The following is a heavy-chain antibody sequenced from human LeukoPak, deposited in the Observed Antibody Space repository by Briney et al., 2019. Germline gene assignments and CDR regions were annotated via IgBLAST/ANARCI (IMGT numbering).Heavy chain of an antibody. Sequence: SETLSLTCTVSGGSISSYYWSWIRQPPGKGLEWIGYIYYSGSTNYNPSLKSRVTISVDTSKNQFSLKLSSVAAADTAVYYCARGGWGYDILTGYPSPLSPDVWGKGTTVTISS. CDR1: GGSISSYY. J-gene: IGHJ6*04. V-gene: IGHV4-59*01. D-gene: IGHD3-9*01. CDR2: IYYSGST. CDR3: ARGGWGYDILTGYPSPLSPDV.